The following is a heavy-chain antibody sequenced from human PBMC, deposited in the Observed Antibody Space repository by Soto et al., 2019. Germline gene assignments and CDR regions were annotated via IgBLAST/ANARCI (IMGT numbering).Heavy chain of an antibody. CDR1: GFTFSSYG. D-gene: IGHD3-22*01. Sequence: SLRLSCTASGFTFSSYGMHWVRQAPGKGLEWVAVISYDGSNKYYADSVKGRFTISRDNSKNTLYLQMNSLRAEDTAVYYCANGPTMIGFDYWGQGTLVTVSS. J-gene: IGHJ4*02. CDR3: ANGPTMIGFDY. CDR2: ISYDGSNK. V-gene: IGHV3-30*18.